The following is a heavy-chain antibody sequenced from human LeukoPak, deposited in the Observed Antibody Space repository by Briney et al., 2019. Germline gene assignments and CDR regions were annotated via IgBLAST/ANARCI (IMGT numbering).Heavy chain of an antibody. Sequence: PGGSLRLSCAASGFTFSSYWMHWVRQAPGKGLVWVSRINSDGSSTRYADSVKGRFTISRDNSKNTLYLQMNSLRAEDTAVYYCARISGGVLTFDIWGRGTMVTVSS. CDR3: ARISGGVLTFDI. CDR2: INSDGSST. CDR1: GFTFSSYW. J-gene: IGHJ3*02. V-gene: IGHV3-74*01. D-gene: IGHD3-16*01.